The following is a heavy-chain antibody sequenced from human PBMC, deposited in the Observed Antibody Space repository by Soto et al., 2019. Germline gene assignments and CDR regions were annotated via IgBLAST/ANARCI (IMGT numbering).Heavy chain of an antibody. J-gene: IGHJ4*02. CDR2: INPIGGST. V-gene: IGHV1-46*01. CDR3: ARDPIRDGYNNGLDY. CDR1: GYTFTTFY. D-gene: IGHD5-12*01. Sequence: ASVKVSCKASGYTFTTFYVHWARQAPGQGLEWVGLINPIGGSTKYAQDFQGRLTLTRDTSTSTVYMVLSSLTSEDTAVYYCARDPIRDGYNNGLDYWGRGTLVTVSS.